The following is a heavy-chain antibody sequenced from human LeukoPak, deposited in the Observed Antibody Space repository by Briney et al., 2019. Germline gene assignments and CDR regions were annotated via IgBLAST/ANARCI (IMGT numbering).Heavy chain of an antibody. D-gene: IGHD6-13*01. Sequence: AETLSLTCTVSCGSISSYYRSWIRQPPGKGLEWIAYIYYSGSTNYNPSLKSRVTISVDTSKNQFSLKLSSVTAADTAVYYCARGFLYSSSWPGHIDSWGQGTLVTVSS. CDR2: IYYSGST. CDR1: CGSISSYY. V-gene: IGHV4-59*01. CDR3: ARGFLYSSSWPGHIDS. J-gene: IGHJ4*02.